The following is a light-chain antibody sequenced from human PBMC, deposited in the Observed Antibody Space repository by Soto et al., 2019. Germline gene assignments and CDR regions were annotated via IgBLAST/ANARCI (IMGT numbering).Light chain of an antibody. CDR1: SSVVGGYNY. Sequence: QSVLTQPPSASGSPGQSVTISCTGTSSVVGGYNYVSWYQQHPGKAPKLMIYEVSKRPSGVPDRFSGSKSGNTASLTVSGLQAEDEADYYCSSYVVSNTCVFGTGTKVTVL. CDR3: SSYVVSNTCV. CDR2: EVS. J-gene: IGLJ1*01. V-gene: IGLV2-8*01.